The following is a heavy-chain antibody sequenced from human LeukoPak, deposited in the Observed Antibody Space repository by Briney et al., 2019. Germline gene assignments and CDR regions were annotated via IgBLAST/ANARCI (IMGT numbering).Heavy chain of an antibody. J-gene: IGHJ4*02. CDR1: GFTLDDFP. CDR3: AKSSGAIAAYYFDY. Sequence: GRSLRLSCAASGFTLDDFPMNWARKPQGKGLGWASGISWNGGSIGYADSVKGRFSISRDNAKNSLYLQMNSLRAEDTALYYCAKSSGAIAAYYFDYWGQGTLVTVSS. V-gene: IGHV3-9*01. CDR2: ISWNGGSI. D-gene: IGHD6-25*01.